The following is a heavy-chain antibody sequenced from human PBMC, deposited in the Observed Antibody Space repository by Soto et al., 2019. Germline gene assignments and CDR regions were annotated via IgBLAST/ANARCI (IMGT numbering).Heavy chain of an antibody. D-gene: IGHD3-22*01. CDR2: IDPSDSYT. Sequence: RGESLKISCKGSGYSFTSYWISWVRQMPGKGLEWMGRIDPSDSYTNYSPSFQGHVTISADKSISTAYLQWSSLKASDTAMYYCARQFDPNDSSGYYYWGQGTLVTVSS. V-gene: IGHV5-10-1*01. CDR1: GYSFTSYW. CDR3: ARQFDPNDSSGYYY. J-gene: IGHJ4*02.